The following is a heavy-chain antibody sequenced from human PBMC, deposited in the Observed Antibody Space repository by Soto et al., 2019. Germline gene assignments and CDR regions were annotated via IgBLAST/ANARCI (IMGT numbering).Heavy chain of an antibody. CDR2: IYYSGST. D-gene: IGHD2-15*01. CDR3: ARHTPAISISDH. Sequence: QLQLQESGPGLVKPSETLSLTCTVSGGSISSSSYYWGWIRQPPGKGLEWIGSIYYSGSTYYNPSLKSRVTISVDTSKNQFSLKLSSVTAAHTAVYYCARHTPAISISDHWGQGTLVTVSS. V-gene: IGHV4-39*01. CDR1: GGSISSSSYY. J-gene: IGHJ4*02.